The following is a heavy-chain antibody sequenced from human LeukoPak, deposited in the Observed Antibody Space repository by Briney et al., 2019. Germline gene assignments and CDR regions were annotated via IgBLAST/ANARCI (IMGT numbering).Heavy chain of an antibody. V-gene: IGHV3-23*01. Sequence: PGGSLRLSCAASGFTFSTYGMSWVRQAPGKGLEWVSTISGSNDNTYYADSVKGRFTISRDISKNTLYLQMNSPRAEDTAVYYCAKDLQYNNWYFTYWGQGTLVTVSS. CDR1: GFTFSTYG. J-gene: IGHJ4*02. CDR3: AKDLQYNNWYFTY. D-gene: IGHD1-1*01. CDR2: ISGSNDNT.